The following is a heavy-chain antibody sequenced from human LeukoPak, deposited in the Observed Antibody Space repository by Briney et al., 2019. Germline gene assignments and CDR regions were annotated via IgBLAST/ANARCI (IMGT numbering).Heavy chain of an antibody. V-gene: IGHV1-24*01. D-gene: IGHD5-18*01. Sequence: ASVKVSCKVSGYTLTELSMHWVRQAPGKGLEWMGGFDPEDGETIYAQKFQGRVTMTEDTSTDTAYMELSSPRSEDTAVYYCATTSLSYSYGNRWYYYGMDVWGQGTTVTVSS. CDR2: FDPEDGET. CDR1: GYTLTELS. CDR3: ATTSLSYSYGNRWYYYGMDV. J-gene: IGHJ6*02.